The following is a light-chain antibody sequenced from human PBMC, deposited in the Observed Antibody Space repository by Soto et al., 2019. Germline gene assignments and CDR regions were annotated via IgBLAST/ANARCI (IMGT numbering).Light chain of an antibody. V-gene: IGKV1-5*01. Sequence: DIQMTQSPSSLSASVGATVTITCRASQSINSWLAWYKQRPGKAPKLLIYDASTLQNGVPSRFSGSGSGTRFTLTVSSLQPDDFATDYCQQYNRYSTFGQGTKVDIK. J-gene: IGKJ1*01. CDR3: QQYNRYST. CDR1: QSINSW. CDR2: DAS.